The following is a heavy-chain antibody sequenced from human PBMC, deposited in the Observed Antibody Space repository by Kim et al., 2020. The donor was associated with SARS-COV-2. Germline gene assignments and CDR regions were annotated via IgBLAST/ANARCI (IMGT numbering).Heavy chain of an antibody. CDR3: ASDPSDYYDSSGYYGVYFDH. CDR2: IIPILGIA. D-gene: IGHD3-22*01. CDR1: GGTFSRYA. V-gene: IGHV1-69*04. J-gene: IGHJ4*02. Sequence: SVKVSCKASGGTFSRYAISWVRQAPGQGLEWMGRIIPILGIANYAQKFQGRVTITAGKSTNTAYMELSSLRSEDTAVYYCASDPSDYYDSSGYYGVYFDHWGQGTLVTVSS.